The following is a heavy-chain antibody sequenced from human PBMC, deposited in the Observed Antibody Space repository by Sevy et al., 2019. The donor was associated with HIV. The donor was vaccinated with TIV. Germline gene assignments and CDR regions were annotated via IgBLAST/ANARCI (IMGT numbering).Heavy chain of an antibody. Sequence: GGSLRLSCAASGFTFSSYGMHWVRQAPGKGLEWVAVISYDGSNKYYADSVKGRFTVSRDNSKNTLYLQMNSLRAEDTAVEYCANPGKKYCSGGSCSYYFDYWGQGTLVTVSS. CDR1: GFTFSSYG. CDR2: ISYDGSNK. V-gene: IGHV3-30*18. D-gene: IGHD2-15*01. J-gene: IGHJ4*02. CDR3: ANPGKKYCSGGSCSYYFDY.